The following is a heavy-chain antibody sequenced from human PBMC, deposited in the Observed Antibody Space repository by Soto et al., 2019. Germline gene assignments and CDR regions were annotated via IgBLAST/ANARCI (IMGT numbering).Heavy chain of an antibody. CDR1: GFTFSTAL. V-gene: IGHV3-15*01. J-gene: IGHJ4*02. CDR2: IKSKINGETT. Sequence: GGSLRLSCVASGFTFSTALMSWVRPAPGKGLEWVGRIKSKINGETTDYAAPVKDRFTISRDDSKTTLPLQMNSLKTEDTAVYYCTTDDPINKSWGQGTLVTVSS. CDR3: TTDDPINKS.